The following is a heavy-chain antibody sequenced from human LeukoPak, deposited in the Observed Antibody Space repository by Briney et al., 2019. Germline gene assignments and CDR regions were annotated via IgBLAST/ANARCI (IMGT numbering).Heavy chain of an antibody. Sequence: GGSLRLSCAASGFTFNTYTMNWVRQAPGKGLEWVSAITGSTKYIPSNIYYADAVQGRFTISRDDAKNLVYLQMNSLRAEDTAVYYCAKLHGHGFDPWGQGTLVTVSS. CDR1: GFTFNTYT. J-gene: IGHJ5*02. CDR2: ITGSTKYI. V-gene: IGHV3-21*06. CDR3: AKLHGHGFDP. D-gene: IGHD1-7*01.